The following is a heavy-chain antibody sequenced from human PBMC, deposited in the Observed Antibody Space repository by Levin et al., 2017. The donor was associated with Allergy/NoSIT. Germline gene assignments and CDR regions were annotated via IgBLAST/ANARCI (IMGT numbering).Heavy chain of an antibody. D-gene: IGHD3-10*01. CDR1: GFTFSDYY. CDR2: ISSSGSTI. V-gene: IGHV3-11*01. J-gene: IGHJ5*02. Sequence: GESLKISCAASGFTFSDYYMSWIRQAPGKGLEWVSYISSSGSTIYYADSVKGRFTISRDNAKNSLYLQMNSLRAEDTAVYYCARDPSRGSGIGWFDPWGQGTLVTVSS. CDR3: ARDPSRGSGIGWFDP.